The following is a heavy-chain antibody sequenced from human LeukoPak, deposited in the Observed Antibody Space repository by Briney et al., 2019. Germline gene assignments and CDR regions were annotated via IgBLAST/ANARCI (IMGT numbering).Heavy chain of an antibody. J-gene: IGHJ4*02. CDR3: SSSSRGTADY. Sequence: ASVKVSCKASGYTFTSYGISWVRQAPGQGLEWMGWISAYNGNTNYAQKLQGRVTMTTDTSTSTAYMELRRLRSDDTAVYYCSSSSRGTADYWGQGTLVTVSS. V-gene: IGHV1-18*01. CDR2: ISAYNGNT. CDR1: GYTFTSYG. D-gene: IGHD3-16*01.